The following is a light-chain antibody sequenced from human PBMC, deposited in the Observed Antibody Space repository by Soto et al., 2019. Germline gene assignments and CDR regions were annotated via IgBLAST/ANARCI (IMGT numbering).Light chain of an antibody. Sequence: DIVLTQSPGTLSLSPGERATLSCRASQSVRSTSLAWYQQKPGQAPRLLIYGASSRATGIPDRFSGGGSGTDFTLTISRLEPEDFAVYYCQQYGSSGTFGQGTKVDIK. CDR2: GAS. J-gene: IGKJ1*01. V-gene: IGKV3-20*01. CDR1: QSVRSTS. CDR3: QQYGSSGT.